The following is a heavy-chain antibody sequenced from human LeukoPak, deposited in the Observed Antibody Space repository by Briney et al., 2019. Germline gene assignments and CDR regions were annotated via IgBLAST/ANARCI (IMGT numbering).Heavy chain of an antibody. CDR3: AKEGGRGYLFLDYFDY. D-gene: IGHD5-18*01. CDR2: ISYDGSNK. J-gene: IGHJ4*02. V-gene: IGHV3-30*07. CDR1: GFTFSSYA. Sequence: GGSLRLSCAASGFTFSSYAMHWVRQAPGKGLEWVAVISYDGSNKYYADSVKGRFTISRDNSKNTLYLQMNSLRAEDTAVYYCAKEGGRGYLFLDYFDYWGQGTLVTVSS.